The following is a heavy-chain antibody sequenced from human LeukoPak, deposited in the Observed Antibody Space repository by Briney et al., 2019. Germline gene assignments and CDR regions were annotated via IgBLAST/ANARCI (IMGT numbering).Heavy chain of an antibody. D-gene: IGHD6-19*01. CDR3: AKDRRCSVVSGWYGWVY. V-gene: IGHV3-23*01. J-gene: IGHJ4*02. CDR1: GFTFSSYA. Sequence: GGSLRLSCAASGFTFSSYAMSWVRQAPGKGLEWVSAISGSGGSTYYADSVKGRFTISRDNSKNTLYLQMNSLRAEDTAVYYCAKDRRCSVVSGWYGWVYWGQGTLVTVSS. CDR2: ISGSGGST.